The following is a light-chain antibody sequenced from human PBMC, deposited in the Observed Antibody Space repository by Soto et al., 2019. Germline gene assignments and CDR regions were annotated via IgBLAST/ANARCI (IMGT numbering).Light chain of an antibody. Sequence: IPMTQSTSTLSASVGAIVTLTCRASQGISSYLAWYQQKPGKAPKLLIYAASTLQSGVPSRFSGSGSGTDFTLTISRLESEDFAVYYCQYYDDSPPFPFGPGTKVDIK. CDR1: QGISSY. V-gene: IGKV1-9*01. J-gene: IGKJ3*01. CDR2: AAS. CDR3: QYYDDSPPFP.